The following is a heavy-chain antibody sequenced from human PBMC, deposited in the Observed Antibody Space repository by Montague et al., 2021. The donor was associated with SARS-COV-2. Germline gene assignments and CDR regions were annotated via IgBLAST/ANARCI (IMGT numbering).Heavy chain of an antibody. D-gene: IGHD6-19*01. J-gene: IGHJ4*02. CDR1: GGSISSINW. Sequence: SETLSLTCVVSGGSISSINWWSWVRQPPGKGLEWIGEIYHSGSTNYNPSLKSRVIISVDKSKNQFSLKLSSVTAADTAGYYCARTGYSGGWHSFDYWGQGTLVTVSS. CDR2: IYHSGST. CDR3: ARTGYSGGWHSFDY. V-gene: IGHV4-4*02.